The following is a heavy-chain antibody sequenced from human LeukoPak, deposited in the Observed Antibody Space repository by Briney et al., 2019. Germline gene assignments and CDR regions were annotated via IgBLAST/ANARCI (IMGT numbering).Heavy chain of an antibody. D-gene: IGHD3-10*01. CDR3: AKEVGFGELLRYNWFDP. Sequence: GGSLRLSCAASGFTFSSYAMSWVRQAPGKGLEWVSAISGNGGSTYYADSVKGRFTISRDNSKNTLYLQMNSLRAEDTAVYYCAKEVGFGELLRYNWFDPWGQGTLVTVSS. CDR1: GFTFSSYA. J-gene: IGHJ5*02. V-gene: IGHV3-23*01. CDR2: ISGNGGST.